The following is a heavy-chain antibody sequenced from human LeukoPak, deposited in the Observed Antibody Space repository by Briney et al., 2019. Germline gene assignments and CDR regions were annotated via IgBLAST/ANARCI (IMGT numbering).Heavy chain of an antibody. CDR2: ISSSGSTI. CDR1: GFTFSDYY. D-gene: IGHD3-3*01. CDR3: AKAHTIFGVLSNPFDY. V-gene: IGHV3-11*01. J-gene: IGHJ4*02. Sequence: NSGGSLRLSCAASGFTFSDYYMSWIRQAPGKGLEWVSYISSSGSTIYYADSVKGRFSISRDNSKNTLYLQMNSLTAEDTAVYYCAKAHTIFGVLSNPFDYWGQGSLVTVS.